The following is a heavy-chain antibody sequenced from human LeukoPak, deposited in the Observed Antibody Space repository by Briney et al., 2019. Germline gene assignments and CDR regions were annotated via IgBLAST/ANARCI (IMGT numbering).Heavy chain of an antibody. D-gene: IGHD2-2*01. J-gene: IGHJ5*02. CDR1: GYTFTNYA. CDR3: ARTLFGDQYQLLHNWFDP. CDR2: INTDTGNP. Sequence: ASVTVSCKASGYTFTNYAMNWVRQAPGQGLEWMGWINTDTGNPTYAQGFTRRLVFSLDTSASTAYLQISSLKAEDTAVYYCARTLFGDQYQLLHNWFDPWGQGTLVTVSS. V-gene: IGHV7-4-1*02.